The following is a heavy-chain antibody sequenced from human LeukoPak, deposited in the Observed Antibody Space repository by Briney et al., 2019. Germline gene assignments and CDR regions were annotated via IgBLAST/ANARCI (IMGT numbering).Heavy chain of an antibody. CDR3: ARVTRYYFDY. V-gene: IGHV3-21*01. CDR1: GLTFSRYS. J-gene: IGHJ4*02. D-gene: IGHD4-23*01. Sequence: GGSLRLPCAASGLTFSRYSMNWVRQAPGKGLEWVSSISSSSSYIYYADSVKGRFTISRDNAKNSLYLQMNSLRAEDTAVYYCARVTRYYFDYWGQGTLVTVSS. CDR2: ISSSSSYI.